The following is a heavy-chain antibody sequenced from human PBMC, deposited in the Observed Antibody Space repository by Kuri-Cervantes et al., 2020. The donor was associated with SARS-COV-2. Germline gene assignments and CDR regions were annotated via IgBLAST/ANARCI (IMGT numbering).Heavy chain of an antibody. Sequence: SGPTLVKPTQTLTLTCTFSGFSLSTSGMCVSWIRQPPGKALEWLARIDWDDDKYYSTSLKTRLTISQDTSKNQVVLTMTNMDPVDTATYFCAHRRGQWLGQVAFDIWGQGTMVTVSS. V-gene: IGHV2-70*12. CDR1: GFSLSTSGMC. D-gene: IGHD6-19*01. J-gene: IGHJ3*02. CDR2: IDWDDDK. CDR3: AHRRGQWLGQVAFDI.